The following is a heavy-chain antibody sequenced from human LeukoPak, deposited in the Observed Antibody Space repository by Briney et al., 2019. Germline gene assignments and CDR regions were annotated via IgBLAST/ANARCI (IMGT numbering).Heavy chain of an antibody. Sequence: SETLSLTCTVPGGSISSYYWSWIRQPPGKGLEWIGYIYYSGSTNYNPSLKSRVTMSVDTSKNQFSLKLSAVTAADTAVDYCARAGERYSSGWYNYWGQGTLVTVSS. J-gene: IGHJ4*02. CDR1: GGSISSYY. V-gene: IGHV4-59*01. D-gene: IGHD6-19*01. CDR3: ARAGERYSSGWYNY. CDR2: IYYSGST.